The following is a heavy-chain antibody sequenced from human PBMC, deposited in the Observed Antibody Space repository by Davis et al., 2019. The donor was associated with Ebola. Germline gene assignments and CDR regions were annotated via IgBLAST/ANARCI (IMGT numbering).Heavy chain of an antibody. CDR2: INHSGST. CDR1: GGSLGGYY. J-gene: IGHJ6*02. Sequence: PSETLSLTCAVYGGSLGGYYWTWIRQPPGEGLEWIGEINHSGSTNYKSSLKSRVTISVDTSKNQFSLKLSSVTAADTAVYYCACPFWSGYYPYYYYGMDVWGQGTTVTVSS. D-gene: IGHD3-3*01. CDR3: ACPFWSGYYPYYYYGMDV. V-gene: IGHV4-34*01.